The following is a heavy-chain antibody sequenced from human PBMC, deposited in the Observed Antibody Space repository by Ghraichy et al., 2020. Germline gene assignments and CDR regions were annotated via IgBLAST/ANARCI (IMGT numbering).Heavy chain of an antibody. D-gene: IGHD3-3*01. CDR3: ASSPGTLEWLLYFDY. CDR2: IYSGGST. V-gene: IGHV3-53*01. CDR1: GFTVSSNY. Sequence: GGSLRLSCAASGFTVSSNYMSWVRQAPGKGLEWVSVIYSGGSTYYADSVKGRFTISRDNYKNTLYLQMNSLRAEDTAVYYCASSPGTLEWLLYFDYWGQGTLVTVSS. J-gene: IGHJ4*02.